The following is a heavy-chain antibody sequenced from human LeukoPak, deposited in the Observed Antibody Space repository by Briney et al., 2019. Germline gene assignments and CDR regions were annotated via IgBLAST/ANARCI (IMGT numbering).Heavy chain of an antibody. CDR1: GLSCSTYG. D-gene: IGHD6-13*01. Sequence: VGSLRLACTNSGLSCSTYGISCVRQAPGKWLEWVSGIPTSGGITYYADSVKGRFTISRDNSKNTLYLQMNSLRAENTAVYYCAKGTRGAAGPDRGIHWGQGTLVTVSS. J-gene: IGHJ4*02. CDR3: AKGTRGAAGPDRGIH. CDR2: IPTSGGIT. V-gene: IGHV3-23*01.